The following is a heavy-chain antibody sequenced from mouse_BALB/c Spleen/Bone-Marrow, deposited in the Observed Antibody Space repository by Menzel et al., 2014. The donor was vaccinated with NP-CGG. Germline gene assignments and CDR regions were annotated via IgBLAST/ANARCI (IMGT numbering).Heavy chain of an antibody. CDR1: GYTFTEYT. CDR3: ARKDYGYNYVMDY. D-gene: IGHD1-2*01. J-gene: IGHJ4*01. Sequence: VHVKQSGPGLVKPGASVKISCKTSGYTFTEYTMHWVKQSHGKSLEWIGGINPNNGGTIYNQKFKGKATLTVDKSSSTAYMELRSPTSEDSAVYYCARKDYGYNYVMDYWGQGTSVTVSS. V-gene: IGHV1-18*01. CDR2: INPNNGGT.